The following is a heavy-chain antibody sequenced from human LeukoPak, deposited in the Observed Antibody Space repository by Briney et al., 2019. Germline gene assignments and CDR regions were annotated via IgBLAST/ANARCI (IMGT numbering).Heavy chain of an antibody. Sequence: GSLRLSCAASGFTFSNAWMSWIRQPPGKGLEWIGEINHSGSTNYNPSLKSRVTISVDTSKNQFSLKLSSVTAADTAVYYCARHRRGAVVYYYYMDVWGKGTTVTISS. J-gene: IGHJ6*03. D-gene: IGHD2-15*01. CDR1: GFTFSNAW. CDR2: INHSGST. V-gene: IGHV4-34*01. CDR3: ARHRRGAVVYYYYMDV.